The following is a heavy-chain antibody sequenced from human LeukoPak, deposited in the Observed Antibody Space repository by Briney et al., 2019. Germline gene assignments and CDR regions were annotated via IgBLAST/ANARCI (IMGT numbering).Heavy chain of an antibody. CDR2: INPNSGGT. CDR3: ARDNGSRDPPHLDY. D-gene: IGHD3-10*01. Sequence: ASVKVSCKASGYTFTGYYMHWVRQAPGQGLEWMGWINPNSGGTNYAQKFQGRVTMTRDTSISTAYMELSSLRSEDTAVYYCARDNGSRDPPHLDYWGQGTLVTVSS. J-gene: IGHJ4*02. CDR1: GYTFTGYY. V-gene: IGHV1-2*02.